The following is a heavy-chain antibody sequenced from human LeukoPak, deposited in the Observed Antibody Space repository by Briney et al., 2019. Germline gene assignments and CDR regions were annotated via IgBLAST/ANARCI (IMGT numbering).Heavy chain of an antibody. Sequence: GGSLRLSCAASGFTVGSSFMTWVRQAPGKGLEWVSVIFSDGTTHYTDSVKGRFTISRDNSKNTLYLQLNSLRAEDTAVYYCAKTGGPWDWGQGTLVTVSS. V-gene: IGHV3-53*01. D-gene: IGHD7-27*01. J-gene: IGHJ4*02. CDR1: GFTVGSSF. CDR2: IFSDGTT. CDR3: AKTGGPWD.